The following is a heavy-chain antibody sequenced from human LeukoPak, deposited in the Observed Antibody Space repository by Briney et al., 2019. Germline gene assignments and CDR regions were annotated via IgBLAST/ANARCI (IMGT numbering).Heavy chain of an antibody. V-gene: IGHV3-30-3*01. Sequence: PGRSLRLSCAASGFTFSSYAMHWVRQAPGKGLEWVAVISYDGSNKYYADSVKGRFTISRDNAKNSLYLQMNSLRAEDTAVYYCARDSPMVRGVNDYWGQGTLVTVSS. J-gene: IGHJ4*02. D-gene: IGHD3-10*01. CDR3: ARDSPMVRGVNDY. CDR1: GFTFSSYA. CDR2: ISYDGSNK.